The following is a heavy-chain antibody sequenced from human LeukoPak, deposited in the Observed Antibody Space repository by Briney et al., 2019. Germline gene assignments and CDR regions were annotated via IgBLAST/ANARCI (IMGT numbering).Heavy chain of an antibody. V-gene: IGHV4-38-2*01. CDR3: TRVGVGATNPLS. D-gene: IGHD1-26*01. Sequence: SETLSLTCAVSGYSISGGYYWGWIRQPPGKGLEWIGSIYHSGTTYYNPSLKSRVTISVDTSKNQFSLKLSSVTAADTAVYYCTRVGVGATNPLSWGQGTLVTVSS. CDR2: IYHSGTT. CDR1: GYSISGGYY. J-gene: IGHJ4*02.